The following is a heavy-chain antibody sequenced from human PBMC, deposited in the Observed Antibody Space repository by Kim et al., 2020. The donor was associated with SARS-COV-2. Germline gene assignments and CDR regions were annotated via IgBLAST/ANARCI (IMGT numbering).Heavy chain of an antibody. CDR3: ARRAGVSGSYFY. J-gene: IGHJ4*02. Sequence: SETLSLTCTVSGGSISNYYWNWIRQPPGKGLEWIGYIYYSGSTNYNPSLKSRVTMSVDTSNNQFSLKLTSVTAADTAVYYCARRAGVSGSYFYWGQGTLVTVSS. CDR2: IYYSGST. D-gene: IGHD1-26*01. V-gene: IGHV4-59*08. CDR1: GGSISNYY.